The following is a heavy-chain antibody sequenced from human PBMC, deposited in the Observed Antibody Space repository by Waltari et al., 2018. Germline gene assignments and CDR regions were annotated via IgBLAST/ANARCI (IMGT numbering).Heavy chain of an antibody. V-gene: IGHV4-39*01. J-gene: IGHJ4*02. CDR2: IYYSGGP. CDR3: ASKRGYSGYASFISDY. CDR1: GGSITSNNHY. D-gene: IGHD5-12*01. Sequence: QLQLQESGPGLVKPSETLSLTCTVSGGSITSNNHYWGWIRQPPGKGPEWIGSIYYSGGPYSNPSLQSRVTLSIDTSKNQFSLKLTSVTAADTAVYFCASKRGYSGYASFISDYWGQGTLVTVSS.